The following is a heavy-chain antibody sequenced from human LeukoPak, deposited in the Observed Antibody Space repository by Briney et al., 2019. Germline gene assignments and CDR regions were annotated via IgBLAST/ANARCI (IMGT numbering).Heavy chain of an antibody. CDR3: ATGDVTQGNPH. V-gene: IGHV1-2*02. Sequence: ASVKVSCKASGYTFTGHYIHWVRQATGQGLEWMGWIIPNNGGTNYAQQFQGRVTMTKDTSISTAYMELTRLTSDDTAVYYCATGDVTQGNPHWGQGTLVTVSS. D-gene: IGHD4-11*01. CDR1: GYTFTGHY. CDR2: IIPNNGGT. J-gene: IGHJ4*02.